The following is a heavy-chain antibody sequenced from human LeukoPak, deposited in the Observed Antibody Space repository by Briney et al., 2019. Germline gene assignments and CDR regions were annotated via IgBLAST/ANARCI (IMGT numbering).Heavy chain of an antibody. Sequence: GGSLRLSCAASGFTFSSYWMSWVRHAPGKGLEWVANIKEDGSDKYYVDSVKGRFTISRDNAKNSLYLQMNSLRVEDTAVYFCARMGAAGGGFHIWGQGTMVTVSS. CDR1: GFTFSSYW. CDR3: ARMGAAGGGFHI. D-gene: IGHD3-16*01. V-gene: IGHV3-7*04. CDR2: IKEDGSDK. J-gene: IGHJ3*02.